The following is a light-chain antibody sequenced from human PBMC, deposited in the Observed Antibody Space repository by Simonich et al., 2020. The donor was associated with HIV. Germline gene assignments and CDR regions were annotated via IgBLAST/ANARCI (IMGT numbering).Light chain of an antibody. CDR3: SSHTSSSSVI. CDR1: SSDIGGYNY. J-gene: IGLJ2*01. Sequence: HSALTQPASVSGSPGQSITISCTGSSSDIGGYNYVPWYQHHPRKAPKLMIYDVSERPSGVSNRFSGSKSGNTASLTISGLQDEDEADYYCSSHTSSSSVIFGGGTKLTVV. V-gene: IGLV2-14*03. CDR2: DVS.